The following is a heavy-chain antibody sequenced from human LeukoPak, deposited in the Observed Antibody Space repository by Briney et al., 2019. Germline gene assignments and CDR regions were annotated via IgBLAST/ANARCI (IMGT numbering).Heavy chain of an antibody. CDR3: ARDVDDYGEYVGVDY. D-gene: IGHD4-17*01. J-gene: IGHJ4*02. CDR2: ISSSGSTI. Sequence: GGSLRLSCAASGFTFSDYYMSWIRQAPGKGLEWVSYISSSGSTIYYADSVKGRFTISRDNAKNSLYLQMNSLSAEDTAVYYCARDVDDYGEYVGVDYWGQGTLVTVSS. V-gene: IGHV3-11*04. CDR1: GFTFSDYY.